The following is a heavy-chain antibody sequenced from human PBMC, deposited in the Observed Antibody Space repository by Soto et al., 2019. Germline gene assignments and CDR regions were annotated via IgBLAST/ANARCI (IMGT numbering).Heavy chain of an antibody. CDR2: FDAEDGET. D-gene: IGHD1-7*01. CDR3: ATGETGTTHYYYYGMDV. J-gene: IGHJ6*02. CDR1: GYTRTELS. V-gene: IGHV1-24*01. Sequence: QVQLVQAGAEVKKPGASVKVSCKVSGYTRTELSMHWVRQAPGKGLEWMGGFDAEDGETIYAPKFQGRVTMTEDTSTDTAYMELSSLRSEDTAVYYCATGETGTTHYYYYGMDVWGQGTTVTGSS.